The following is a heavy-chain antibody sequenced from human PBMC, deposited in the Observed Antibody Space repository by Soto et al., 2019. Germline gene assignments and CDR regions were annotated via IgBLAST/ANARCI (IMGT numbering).Heavy chain of an antibody. J-gene: IGHJ4*02. CDR1: GGSISSSSYY. D-gene: IGHD2-8*02. CDR2: IYYSGST. V-gene: IGHV4-39*02. CDR3: ARDKITGLFDY. Sequence: ASETLSLTCRVSGGSISSSSYYWSWIRQPPGKGLEWIGSIYYSGSTYYNPSLKSRVTISVDTSKNHFSLKLTSVTAADTAVYYCARDKITGLFDYWGQGTLVTVSS.